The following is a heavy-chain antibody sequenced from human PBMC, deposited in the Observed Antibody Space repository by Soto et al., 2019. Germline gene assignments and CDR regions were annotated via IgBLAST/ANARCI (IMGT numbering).Heavy chain of an antibody. CDR2: IKHDGSEK. CDR3: ARVYNDFWSGPPSFDY. Sequence: GGSLRLSCAASGFTFSSYWMSWVRQAPGKGLEWVANIKHDGSEKYYVDSVKGRFTISRNNAKNSLYLQMNSLRAEDTAVYYCARVYNDFWSGPPSFDYWGQGTLVTVSS. V-gene: IGHV3-7*01. J-gene: IGHJ4*02. D-gene: IGHD3-3*01. CDR1: GFTFSSYW.